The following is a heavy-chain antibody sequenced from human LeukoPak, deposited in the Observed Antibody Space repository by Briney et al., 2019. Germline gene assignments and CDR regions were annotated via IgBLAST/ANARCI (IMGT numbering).Heavy chain of an antibody. CDR1: GFTFSSYA. D-gene: IGHD6-19*01. J-gene: IGHJ3*02. CDR2: ISYDGSNK. Sequence: PGGSLRLSCAASGFTFSSYAMHWVRQAPGKGLEWVAVISYDGSNKYYADSVKGRFTISRDNSKNTLYLQMNSLRAEDTAVYYCARASRQWLVEGTGAFDIWGQGTMVTVSS. CDR3: ARASRQWLVEGTGAFDI. V-gene: IGHV3-30-3*01.